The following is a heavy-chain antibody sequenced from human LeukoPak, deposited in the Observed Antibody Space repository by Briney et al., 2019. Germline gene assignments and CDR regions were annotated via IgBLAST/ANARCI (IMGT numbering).Heavy chain of an antibody. Sequence: SETLSLTCTVSGVSISSYYWNWIRQPPGKGLEWIGYIYYSGSTTYNPSLKSRLTISVDTSKNQFSLKLSSVTAADTAVYYCAREGLLWFGELLYLDWYFDLWGRGTLVTVSS. CDR1: GVSISSYY. V-gene: IGHV4-59*01. D-gene: IGHD3-10*01. J-gene: IGHJ2*01. CDR3: AREGLLWFGELLYLDWYFDL. CDR2: IYYSGST.